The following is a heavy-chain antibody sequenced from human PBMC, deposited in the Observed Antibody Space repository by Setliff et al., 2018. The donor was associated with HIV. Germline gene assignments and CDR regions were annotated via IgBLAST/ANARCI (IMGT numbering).Heavy chain of an antibody. CDR3: ARLLTAVRGYYYGFDV. D-gene: IGHD2-21*01. Sequence: PSETLSLTCTVSGGSVSTAGHYWGWIRQAPGKGLEWIGYISYSGSPYYSPSLKSRLNLSVDTSKSQFSLRLTAVTAADSAMYYCARLLTAVRGYYYGFDVWGQGTTVTVSS. CDR2: ISYSGSP. CDR1: GGSVSTAGHY. V-gene: IGHV4-30-4*08. J-gene: IGHJ6*02.